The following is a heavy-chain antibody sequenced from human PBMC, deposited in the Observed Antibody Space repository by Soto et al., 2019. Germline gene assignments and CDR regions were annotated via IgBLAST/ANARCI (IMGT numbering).Heavy chain of an antibody. V-gene: IGHV4-4*02. J-gene: IGHJ6*02. Sequence: QVRLQESGPGLVEPSGTLSLTCAVSGDSVSSSSCWSWVRQAPGKGLEWIGEIYHSGTFNYNPSLARRVSVSVDKSRNQLCLNLKSVTAADTAVYYCVRSVPAATWQYSGMDVWGQGTTVTVSS. D-gene: IGHD6-25*01. CDR3: VRSVPAATWQYSGMDV. CDR2: IYHSGTF. CDR1: GDSVSSSSC.